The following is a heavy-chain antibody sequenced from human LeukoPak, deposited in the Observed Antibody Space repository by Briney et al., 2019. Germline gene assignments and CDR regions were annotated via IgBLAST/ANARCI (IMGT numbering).Heavy chain of an antibody. V-gene: IGHV3-11*01. Sequence: GGSLRLSCAASGFTFSDYYMSWIRQAPGKGLGWVSYISSSGNTIYYADSVKGRFTISRDNAKNSLYLQMNSLRAEDTAVYYCARGFRYGSGSYFDAFDIWGQGTMVTVSS. CDR2: ISSSGNTI. CDR3: ARGFRYGSGSYFDAFDI. J-gene: IGHJ3*02. D-gene: IGHD3-10*01. CDR1: GFTFSDYY.